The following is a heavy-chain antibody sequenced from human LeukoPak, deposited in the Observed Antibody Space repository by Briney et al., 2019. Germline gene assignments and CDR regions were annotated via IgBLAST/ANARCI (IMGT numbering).Heavy chain of an antibody. D-gene: IGHD1-1*01. CDR1: GYRFTSYW. J-gene: IGHJ4*02. CDR2: IYPGDSDT. V-gene: IGHV5-51*01. Sequence: GESLKISCKGSGYRFTSYWIGWVRQMPGKGLEWMGIIYPGDSDTRYSPPFQGQVTFSAEKSISTAYLQWSSLKASDTAMYYCASIAVTGTTGGVDYWGQGTLVTVSS. CDR3: ASIAVTGTTGGVDY.